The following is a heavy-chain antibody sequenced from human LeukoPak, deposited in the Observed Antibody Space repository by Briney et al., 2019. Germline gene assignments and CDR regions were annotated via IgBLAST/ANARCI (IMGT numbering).Heavy chain of an antibody. CDR1: GGTFSSYA. V-gene: IGHV1-8*03. CDR2: MNPNSGNT. CDR3: AMEVGHP. J-gene: IGHJ5*02. Sequence: ASVKVSCKASGGTFSSYAISWVRQAPGQGLEWMGWMNPNSGNTGYAQKFQGRVTITRNTSISTAYMELSSLRSEDTAVYYCAMEVGHPWGQGTLVTVSS. D-gene: IGHD1-1*01.